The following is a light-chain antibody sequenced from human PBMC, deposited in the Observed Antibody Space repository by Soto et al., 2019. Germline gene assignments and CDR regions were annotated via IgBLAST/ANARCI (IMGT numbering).Light chain of an antibody. CDR2: GTF. Sequence: AIQMTQSPSSLSASVGDRVTITCRASQDIITDLGMYQQKPGKAPRLLIYGTFSLQSGVPSRFSGSGSGTDFTLTISSLQPDEFATYYCLPDFKYPRTFGQGTKVEVK. J-gene: IGKJ1*01. CDR3: LPDFKYPRT. CDR1: QDIITD. V-gene: IGKV1-6*01.